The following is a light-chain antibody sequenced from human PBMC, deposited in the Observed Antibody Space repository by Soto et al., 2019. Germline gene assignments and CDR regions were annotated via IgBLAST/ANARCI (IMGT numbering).Light chain of an antibody. CDR1: QSVSSN. J-gene: IGKJ4*01. CDR2: GAS. V-gene: IGKV3-15*01. CDR3: QHYNNWPPLT. Sequence: EIVMTQSPATLSVSPGERATLSCRASQSVSSNLAWYQQKPGQAPRLLIYGASTRATGIPARFSGSGSGTEFTLTISSLQSEDFAVYCCQHYNNWPPLTFGGGTKVDIK.